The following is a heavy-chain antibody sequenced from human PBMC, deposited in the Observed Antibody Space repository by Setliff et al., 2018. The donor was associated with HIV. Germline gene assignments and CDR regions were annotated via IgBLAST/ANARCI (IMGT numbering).Heavy chain of an antibody. CDR1: GYTFTDYY. Sequence: ASVKVSCKASGYTFTDYYIHWVRQAPGQGLEWMGWINPNYGITNYAQKFQGRVTMTRDMSIKTAYMDLTSLGSDGMAIYYCARGRPGWYLDYWGQGALVTVS. D-gene: IGHD6-19*01. J-gene: IGHJ4*02. CDR3: ARGRPGWYLDY. V-gene: IGHV1-2*02. CDR2: INPNYGIT.